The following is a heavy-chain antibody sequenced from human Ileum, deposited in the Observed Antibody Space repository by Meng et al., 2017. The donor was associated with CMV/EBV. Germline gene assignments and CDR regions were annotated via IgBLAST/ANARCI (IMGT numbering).Heavy chain of an antibody. CDR3: ARSTSMLPGINYYGMDV. J-gene: IGHJ6*02. V-gene: IGHV3-30*02. CDR1: GFMFSDYD. Sequence: GESLKISCAASGFMFSDYDMHWVRQAPGKGLEWVGFIRYSGTNKYYADSMKGRFTISRDNSKNTLYLQMNSLRAEDSALYYCARSTSMLPGINYYGMDVWGQGTTVTVSS. D-gene: IGHD3-16*01. CDR2: IRYSGTNK.